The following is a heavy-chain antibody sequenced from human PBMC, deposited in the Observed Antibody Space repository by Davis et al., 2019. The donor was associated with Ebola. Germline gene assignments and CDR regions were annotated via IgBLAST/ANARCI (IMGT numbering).Heavy chain of an antibody. V-gene: IGHV4-34*01. D-gene: IGHD6-6*01. Sequence: MPSETLSLTCAVYGGSFSGYYWSWIRQPPGKGLEWIGEINHSGSTNYNPSLKSRVTISVDTSKNQFSLKLSSVTAADTAVYYCARLEAARVGWFDPWGQGTLVTVSS. CDR3: ARLEAARVGWFDP. CDR1: GGSFSGYY. CDR2: INHSGST. J-gene: IGHJ5*02.